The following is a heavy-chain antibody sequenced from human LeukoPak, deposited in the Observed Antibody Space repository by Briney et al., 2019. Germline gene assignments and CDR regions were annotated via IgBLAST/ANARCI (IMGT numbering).Heavy chain of an antibody. D-gene: IGHD4-17*01. CDR2: ISAHNGNT. J-gene: IGHJ3*02. CDR1: GYRFTSYG. Sequence: ASVKVSCKASGYRFTSYGIIWVRQAPGQGLEWMGGISAHNGNTNYGQKLQGRVTMTTDTSTSTAYMELRSLRSDDTAVYYCARGDDYGDYLSAFDIWDQGTMVTVSS. CDR3: ARGDDYGDYLSAFDI. V-gene: IGHV1-18*04.